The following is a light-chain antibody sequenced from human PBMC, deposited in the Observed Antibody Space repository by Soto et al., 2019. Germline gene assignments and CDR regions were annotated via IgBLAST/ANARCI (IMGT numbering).Light chain of an antibody. CDR1: SSDIGGYNY. V-gene: IGLV2-8*01. CDR2: EVN. J-gene: IGLJ2*01. CDR3: NSYAGNQIVV. Sequence: QSVLTQPASVSGSPGQSITISCTGTSSDIGGYNYVSWYQQHPGKAPKLMIYEVNKRPSGVPDRFSGSKSGNTASLTVSGLQAEDEAYYYCNSYAGNQIVVFGGGTKLTVL.